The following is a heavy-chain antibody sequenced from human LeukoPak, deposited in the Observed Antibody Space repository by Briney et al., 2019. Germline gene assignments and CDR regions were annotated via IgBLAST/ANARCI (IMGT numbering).Heavy chain of an antibody. D-gene: IGHD6-19*01. Sequence: GGSLRLSCAASGFTFSSYAMSWVRQAPGKGLEWVSAISGSGGSTYYADSVKGRFTISRDNSKKTLYLQMNSLRAEDTAVYFCAKGSKAVLFTRDRYMDVWGKGTTVTISS. V-gene: IGHV3-23*01. CDR1: GFTFSSYA. J-gene: IGHJ6*03. CDR2: ISGSGGST. CDR3: AKGSKAVLFTRDRYMDV.